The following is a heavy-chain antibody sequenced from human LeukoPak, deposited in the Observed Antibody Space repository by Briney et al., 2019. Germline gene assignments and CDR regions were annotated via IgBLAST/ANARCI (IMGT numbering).Heavy chain of an antibody. CDR1: GYTFTGYY. J-gene: IGHJ4*02. CDR3: ARDPGSGYFSNNFDY. V-gene: IGHV1-2*02. CDR2: INPNSGDT. Sequence: ASVKVSCKASGYTFTGYYMQWVRQALGQGHEWMGWINPNSGDTKYAQKFQGRVTVTRDTSISTVYMELSRLRSDDTAVYYCARDPGSGYFSNNFDYWGQGTLVSVSS. D-gene: IGHD3-22*01.